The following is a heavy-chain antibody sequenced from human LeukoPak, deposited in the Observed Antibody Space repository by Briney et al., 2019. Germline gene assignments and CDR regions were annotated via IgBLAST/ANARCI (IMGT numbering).Heavy chain of an antibody. Sequence: GSLRLSCAASGFTFDDYAMHWVRQPPGKGLEWIGYIYYSGSTKYNPSLKSRVTISVDTSKNQFSLKLNSVTAADTAVYYCATGSGSLNWFDPWGQGTLVTVSS. V-gene: IGHV4-59*01. J-gene: IGHJ5*02. D-gene: IGHD3-10*01. CDR2: IYYSGST. CDR3: ATGSGSLNWFDP. CDR1: GFTFDDYA.